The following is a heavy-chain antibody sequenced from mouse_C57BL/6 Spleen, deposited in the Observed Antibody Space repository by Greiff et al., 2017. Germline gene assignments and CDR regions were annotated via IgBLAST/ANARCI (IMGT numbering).Heavy chain of an antibody. V-gene: IGHV5-6*02. J-gene: IGHJ3*01. CDR1: GFTFSSYG. CDR3: ARRGVYYGYDEGEIWFAY. Sequence: EVMLVESGGDLVKPGGSLKLSCAASGFTFSSYGMSWVRQTPDKRLEWVATISSGGSYTYSPDSVKGRFTFSKDNAKNTLYLQMSSLKSEDTAMYYWARRGVYYGYDEGEIWFAYWGQGTLVTVSA. CDR2: ISSGGSYT. D-gene: IGHD2-2*01.